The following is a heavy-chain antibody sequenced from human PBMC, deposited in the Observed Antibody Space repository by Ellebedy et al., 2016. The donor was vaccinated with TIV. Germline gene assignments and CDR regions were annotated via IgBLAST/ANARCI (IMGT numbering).Heavy chain of an antibody. CDR2: INPSGGST. V-gene: IGHV1-46*01. Sequence: ASVKVSCKASGYTFTSYYMHWVRQAPGQGLECMGIINPSGGSTSYAQKFQGRVTMTRDTSTSTVYMELSSLRSEDTAVYYCARDFGSGTDYYYYYMDVWGKGTTVTVSS. CDR3: ARDFGSGTDYYYYYMDV. D-gene: IGHD3-10*01. J-gene: IGHJ6*03. CDR1: GYTFTSYY.